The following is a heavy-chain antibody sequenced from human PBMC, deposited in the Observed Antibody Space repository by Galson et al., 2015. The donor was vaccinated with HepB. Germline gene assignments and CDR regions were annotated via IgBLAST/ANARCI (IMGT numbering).Heavy chain of an antibody. D-gene: IGHD2-15*01. CDR2: IIPIFGTA. CDR3: ARGGYCSGGSCYDY. V-gene: IGHV1-69*13. Sequence: SVKVSCKASGGTFSSYAISWVRQAPGQGLEWMGEIIPIFGTANYAQKFQGRVTITADESTSTAYMELSSLRSEDTAVYYCARGGYCSGGSCYDYWGQGTLVTVSS. J-gene: IGHJ4*02. CDR1: GGTFSSYA.